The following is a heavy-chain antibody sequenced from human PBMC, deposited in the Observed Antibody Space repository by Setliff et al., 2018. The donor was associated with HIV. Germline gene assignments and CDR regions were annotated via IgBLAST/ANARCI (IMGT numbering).Heavy chain of an antibody. V-gene: IGHV4-34*11. CDR3: ARLGGGRENY. CDR1: GGSFSGYY. J-gene: IGHJ4*02. Sequence: PSETLSLTCAVYGGSFSGYYWSWIRQPPGKGLEWIGYIYYSGTTNYNSALKSRVTISVDTSKTQFSLRLSSVTAADTAVYYCARLGGGRENYWGQGTLVTVSS. CDR2: IYYSGTT. D-gene: IGHD3-10*01.